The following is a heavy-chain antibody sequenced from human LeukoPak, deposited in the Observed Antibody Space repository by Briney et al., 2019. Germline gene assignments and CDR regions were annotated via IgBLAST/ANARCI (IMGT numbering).Heavy chain of an antibody. CDR1: GFTFSSYA. D-gene: IGHD6-13*01. CDR2: ISYDGSNK. J-gene: IGHJ4*02. Sequence: GGSLRLSCAASGFTFSSYAMHWVRQAPGKGLEWVAVISYDGSNKYYADSVKGRFTISRDNSKNTLYLQMNSLRAEDTAVYYCAREPGGRTYSSSWYGVDYWGQGTLVTVSS. V-gene: IGHV3-30-3*01. CDR3: AREPGGRTYSSSWYGVDY.